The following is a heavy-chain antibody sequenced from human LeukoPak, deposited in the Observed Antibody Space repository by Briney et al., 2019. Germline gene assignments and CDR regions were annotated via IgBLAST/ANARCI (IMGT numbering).Heavy chain of an antibody. Sequence: PGGSLRLSCAASGFTFSSYGMHWVRQAPGKGLEWVAVIWYGGSNKYYADSVKGRFTISRDNSKNTLYLQMNSLRAEDTAVYYCARTQVRFLEWLLSGPEKGAFDIWGQGTMVTVSS. J-gene: IGHJ3*02. CDR2: IWYGGSNK. CDR3: ARTQVRFLEWLLSGPEKGAFDI. D-gene: IGHD3-3*01. V-gene: IGHV3-33*08. CDR1: GFTFSSYG.